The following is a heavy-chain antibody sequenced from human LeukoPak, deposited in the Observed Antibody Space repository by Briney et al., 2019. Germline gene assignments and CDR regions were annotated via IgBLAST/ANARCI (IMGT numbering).Heavy chain of an antibody. D-gene: IGHD1-26*01. V-gene: IGHV3-30*18. CDR2: ISYDGSDK. CDR3: AKWAYSDFDY. Sequence: PGRSLRLSCAASGFTFSSYGMHWVRQAPGKGLEWVAVISYDGSDKYYADSVKGRFTISRDNSKNTLYLQMNSLRAEDTAVYYCAKWAYSDFDYWGQGTLVTVFS. J-gene: IGHJ4*02. CDR1: GFTFSSYG.